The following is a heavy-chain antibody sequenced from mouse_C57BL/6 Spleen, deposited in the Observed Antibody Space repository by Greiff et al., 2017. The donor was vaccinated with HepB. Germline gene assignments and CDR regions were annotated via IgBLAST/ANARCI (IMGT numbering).Heavy chain of an antibody. J-gene: IGHJ3*01. CDR1: GYAFSSSW. Sequence: VQLQQSGPELVKPGASVKISCKASGYAFSSSWMNWVKQRPGKGLEWIGRIYPGDGDTNYNGKFKGKATLTADKSSSTAYMQLSSLTSEDSAVYFCARSLRSFAYWGQGTLVTVSA. V-gene: IGHV1-82*01. CDR2: IYPGDGDT. D-gene: IGHD1-1*01. CDR3: ARSLRSFAY.